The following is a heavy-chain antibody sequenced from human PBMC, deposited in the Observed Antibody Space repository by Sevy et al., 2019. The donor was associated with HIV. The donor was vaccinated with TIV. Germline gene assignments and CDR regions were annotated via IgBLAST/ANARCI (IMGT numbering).Heavy chain of an antibody. J-gene: IGHJ4*02. V-gene: IGHV3-74*01. CDR2: INRDGSST. CDR3: ASAPYYYDSSGYLFDY. CDR1: GFTFSSYW. D-gene: IGHD3-22*01. Sequence: GGSLRLTCAASGFTFSSYWMHWVRQAPGKGLVWVSRINRDGSSTSYADSVKGRFTISRDNAKNTLYLQMNSLRAEDTAVYYCASAPYYYDSSGYLFDYWVQGTLVTVSS.